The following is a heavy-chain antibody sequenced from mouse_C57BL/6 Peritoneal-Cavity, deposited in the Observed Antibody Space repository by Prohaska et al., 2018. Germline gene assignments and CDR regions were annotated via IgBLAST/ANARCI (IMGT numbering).Heavy chain of an antibody. CDR2: INSDCSEI. CDR1: RFTFSGFR. J-gene: IGHJ1*03. Sequence: EVQLLETGGGLVQPGGSRGLSCEGSRFTFSGFRMSWVRQTPGKTLEWFGEINSDCSEINYAPSIKDRFTIFRDNDKSTLYLQMSNVRSENTATYFCMRYGSYWYFDVWGTGSAVTVSS. D-gene: IGHD4-1*01. V-gene: IGHV11-2*01. CDR3: MRYGSYWYFDV.